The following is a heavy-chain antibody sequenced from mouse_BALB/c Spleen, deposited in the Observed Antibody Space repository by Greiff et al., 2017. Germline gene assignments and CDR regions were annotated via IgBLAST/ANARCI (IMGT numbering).Heavy chain of an antibody. CDR3: ARRGGDFWYFDV. V-gene: IGHV5-6*02. CDR1: GFTFSSYG. J-gene: IGHJ1*01. Sequence: EVKLVESGGDLVKPGGSLKLSCAASGFTFSSYGMSWVRQTPDKRLERVATISSGGSYTYYPDSVKGRFTISRDNAKNTLYLQMSSLKSEDTAMYYCARRGGDFWYFDVWGAGTTVTVSS. CDR2: ISSGGSYT.